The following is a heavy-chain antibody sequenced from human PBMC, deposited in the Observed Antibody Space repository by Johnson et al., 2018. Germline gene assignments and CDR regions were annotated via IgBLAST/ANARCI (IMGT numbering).Heavy chain of an antibody. D-gene: IGHD3-10*01. J-gene: IGHJ1*01. Sequence: QVQLVESGGGVVQPGRSLRLSCAASGFSFSTYGMHWVRQAPGKGLEGVAIISNSGINKYYVDSVKGRFTISRDNSKETLYLQMNSLRTEDTAVYYCASHFGSGTVGFFQDWGQGTLVTVSS. CDR3: ASHFGSGTVGFFQD. CDR1: GFSFSTYG. V-gene: IGHV3-30*03. CDR2: ISNSGINK.